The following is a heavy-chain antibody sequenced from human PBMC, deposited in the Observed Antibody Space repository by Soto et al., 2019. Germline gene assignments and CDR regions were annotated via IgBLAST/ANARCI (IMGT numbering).Heavy chain of an antibody. J-gene: IGHJ6*02. D-gene: IGHD5-18*01. V-gene: IGHV5-51*01. CDR2: IYPGDSDT. CDR1: GYSFTSYW. Sequence: TGESLKISCNGSGYSFTSYWIGWVRQMPGKGLEWMGIIYPGDSDTRYSPSFQGQVTISADKSISTAYLQWSSLKASDTAMYYCARVGYSYGSYYYYGMDVWGQGTTVTVYS. CDR3: ARVGYSYGSYYYYGMDV.